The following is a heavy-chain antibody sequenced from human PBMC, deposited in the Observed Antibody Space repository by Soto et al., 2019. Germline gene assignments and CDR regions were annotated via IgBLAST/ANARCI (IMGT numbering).Heavy chain of an antibody. Sequence: AGGSLRLSCAASGFTFSNYGMHWVRQAPGKGLEWAALISYDGNKKFYADSVKGRFTISRDNSKNTLYLQMNSLRAEDTAVYYCAKDLSELRGFWRGYYYDYYYYYGMDVWGQGTTVTVSS. J-gene: IGHJ6*02. CDR2: ISYDGNKK. CDR3: AKDLSELRGFWRGYYYDYYYYYGMDV. CDR1: GFTFSNYG. D-gene: IGHD3-3*01. V-gene: IGHV3-30*18.